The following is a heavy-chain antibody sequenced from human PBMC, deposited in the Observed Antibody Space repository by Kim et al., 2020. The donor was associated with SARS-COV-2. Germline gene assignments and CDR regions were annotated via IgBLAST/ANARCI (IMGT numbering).Heavy chain of an antibody. CDR3: ATLPEYSSSRAFRGGRILSFDY. V-gene: IGHV3-33*01. D-gene: IGHD6-6*01. CDR2: IWYDGSNK. Sequence: GGSLRLSCAASGFTFSSYGMHWVRQAPGKGLEWVAVIWYDGSNKYYADSVKGRFTISRDNSKNTLYLQMNSLRAEDTAVYYCATLPEYSSSRAFRGGRILSFDYWGQGTLVTVSS. J-gene: IGHJ4*02. CDR1: GFTFSSYG.